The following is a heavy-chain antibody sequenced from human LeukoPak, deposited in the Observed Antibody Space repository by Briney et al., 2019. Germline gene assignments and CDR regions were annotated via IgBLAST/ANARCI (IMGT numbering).Heavy chain of an antibody. Sequence: GGALRLSCAASGFTFSSYAMIWVRQAPGKGPEWVSALIGSGGITYYADSVKGRFTLSRDNSKNTLYLQMNSLRAEDTAVYYCAKAILTGYYRGYFDYWGQGTLVTVSS. CDR2: LIGSGGIT. J-gene: IGHJ4*02. CDR1: GFTFSSYA. D-gene: IGHD3-9*01. V-gene: IGHV3-23*01. CDR3: AKAILTGYYRGYFDY.